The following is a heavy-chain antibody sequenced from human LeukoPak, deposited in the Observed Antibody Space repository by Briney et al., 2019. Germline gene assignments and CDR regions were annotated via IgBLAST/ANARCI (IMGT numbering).Heavy chain of an antibody. CDR3: TRTYEGGAFDV. CDR1: GFTFSSYG. CDR2: INSRSTAT. J-gene: IGHJ3*01. D-gene: IGHD3-16*01. Sequence: GSLRLSCTASGFTFSSYGMHWVRQAPGKGLEWLSYINSRSTATYHADSVKGRFTISRDTAKKSLYLQMNSLRVEDTAMYYCTRTYEGGAFDVWGQGTLVIVSS. V-gene: IGHV3-48*01.